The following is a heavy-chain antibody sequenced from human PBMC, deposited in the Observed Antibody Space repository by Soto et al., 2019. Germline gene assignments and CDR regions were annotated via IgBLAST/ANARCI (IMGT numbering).Heavy chain of an antibody. Sequence: GASVKVSCKASGYSFTNSAIHWLRQAPGQRLEWMGWIMAGSGRPKYSQKFQGRVTITADESTSTAYMELSGLRSDDTAVYYCARVADGSGSYMAFDIWGQGTMVTVSS. CDR1: GYSFTNSA. J-gene: IGHJ3*02. CDR3: ARVADGSGSYMAFDI. CDR2: IMAGSGRP. D-gene: IGHD3-10*01. V-gene: IGHV1-3*01.